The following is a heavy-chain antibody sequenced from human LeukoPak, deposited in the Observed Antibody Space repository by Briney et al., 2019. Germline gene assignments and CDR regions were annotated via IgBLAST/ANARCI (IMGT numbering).Heavy chain of an antibody. CDR3: ARDLDRYGDYVGY. CDR1: GFTVSSNY. V-gene: IGHV3-53*01. D-gene: IGHD4-17*01. CDR2: IYSGGST. J-gene: IGHJ4*02. Sequence: PGGSLRLSCAASGFTVSSNYMSWVRQAPGKGLEWASVIYSGGSTYYADSVKGRFTISRDNSKNTLYLQMNSLRAEDTAVYYCARDLDRYGDYVGYWGQGTLVTVSS.